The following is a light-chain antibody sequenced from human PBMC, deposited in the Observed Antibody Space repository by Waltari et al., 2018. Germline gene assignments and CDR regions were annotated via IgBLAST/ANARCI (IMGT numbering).Light chain of an antibody. J-gene: IGLJ1*01. V-gene: IGLV1-40*01. Sequence: QSVLTQPPSVSGAPGQRVPISCTGSRSNIGAGSAVHWYQHLPRTAPKLLIYGNSNRPSGVPDRFSGSKSGTSASLAISGLQAEDEADYYCQSYDRSLSGYVFGSGTKVTVL. CDR1: RSNIGAGSA. CDR3: QSYDRSLSGYV. CDR2: GNS.